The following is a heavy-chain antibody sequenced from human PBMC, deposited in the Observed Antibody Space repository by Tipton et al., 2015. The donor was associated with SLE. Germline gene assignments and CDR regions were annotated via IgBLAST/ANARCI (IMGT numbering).Heavy chain of an antibody. D-gene: IGHD1-26*01. V-gene: IGHV3-48*01. J-gene: IGHJ4*02. Sequence: SLRLSCAASGFTFSSYSIDWVRLAPGNGLEWVSYISSSSSTIYYADSVKGRLTISRDNAKNSLYLQMNSLRAEDTAVYYCAREGGAVGATDYWGQGTLVTVSS. CDR3: AREGGAVGATDY. CDR2: ISSSSSTI. CDR1: GFTFSSYS.